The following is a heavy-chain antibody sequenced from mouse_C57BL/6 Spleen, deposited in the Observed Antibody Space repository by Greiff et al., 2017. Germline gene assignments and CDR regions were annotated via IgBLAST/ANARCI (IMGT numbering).Heavy chain of an antibody. V-gene: IGHV1-82*01. J-gene: IGHJ3*01. CDR1: GYAFSSSW. CDR2: IYPGDGDT. D-gene: IGHD3-2*02. Sequence: VHLVESGPELVKPGASVKISCKASGYAFSSSWMTWVKQRPGKGLEWIGRIYPGDGDTNYNGKFKGKATLTADKSSSTAYMQLSSLTSEGSAVYFGARAQATAWFAYWGQGTLVTVSA. CDR3: ARAQATAWFAY.